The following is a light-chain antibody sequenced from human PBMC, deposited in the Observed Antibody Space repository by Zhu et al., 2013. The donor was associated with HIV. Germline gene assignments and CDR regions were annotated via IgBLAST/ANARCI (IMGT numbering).Light chain of an antibody. CDR3: QHLGT. CDR1: QGIGSA. CDR2: DAS. Sequence: IQLTQSPSFLSASVRDRVTITCRASQGIGSALAWYQQNPGKPPKILIYDASTLEGGVPSKFSGSGSGTEFTLTISSLQPEDFATYYCQHLGTFGQGTKVEIK. J-gene: IGKJ1*01. V-gene: IGKV1-13*02.